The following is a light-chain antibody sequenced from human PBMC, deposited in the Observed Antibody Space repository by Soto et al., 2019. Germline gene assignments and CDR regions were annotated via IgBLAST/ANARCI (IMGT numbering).Light chain of an antibody. CDR1: SGHSSYA. CDR2: LNSDDSH. Sequence: QLVLTQSPSASASLGASVKLTCTLSSGHSSYAIAWHQQQPEKGPRYLMKLNSDDSHSKGDGIPDRFSGSSSGAERYLTISSLQSEDEADYYCQTWGTGIQVFGGGTKHRP. J-gene: IGLJ3*02. CDR3: QTWGTGIQV. V-gene: IGLV4-69*01.